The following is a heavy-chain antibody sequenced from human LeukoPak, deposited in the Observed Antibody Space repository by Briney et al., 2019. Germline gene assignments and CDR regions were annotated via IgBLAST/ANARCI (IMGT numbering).Heavy chain of an antibody. J-gene: IGHJ4*02. CDR3: VSTISSGWELDY. V-gene: IGHV3-64D*09. CDR1: GFTFSKYS. Sequence: PGGSLRLSCAVSGFTFSKYSMHWVRQAPGKGLQYVSAISGSGDATKYADSVKGRFTISRDNSKNMLYLQMSSLRPEDTAVYYCVSTISSGWELDYWGQGTLVTVSS. D-gene: IGHD6-19*01. CDR2: ISGSGDAT.